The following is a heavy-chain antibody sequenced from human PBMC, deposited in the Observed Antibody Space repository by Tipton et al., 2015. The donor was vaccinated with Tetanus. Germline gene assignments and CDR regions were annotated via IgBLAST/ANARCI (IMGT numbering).Heavy chain of an antibody. V-gene: IGHV1-18*04. CDR3: ASGSSIRHGLDV. Sequence: QLVQSGAEVKKPGASVRVSCKPSGYTFTNYHVQWVRQAPGQGLEWMGWIDTDNGKANYAQRFHDRVTMTTDASSSTVYMELRSLRSDDTAVYYCASGSSIRHGLDVWGHGTSVTVSS. J-gene: IGHJ6*02. CDR1: GYTFTNYH. CDR2: IDTDNGKA. D-gene: IGHD2-2*01.